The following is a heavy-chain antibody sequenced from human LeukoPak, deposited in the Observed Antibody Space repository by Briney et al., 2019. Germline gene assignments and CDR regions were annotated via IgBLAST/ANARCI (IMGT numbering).Heavy chain of an antibody. CDR3: ARELAVAGTVTHRFDP. CDR2: IYHSGST. J-gene: IGHJ5*02. Sequence: SETLSLTCTVSDYSISSGYYWGWIRQPPGKGLEWIGSIYHSGSTYYNPSLKSRVTISVDTSKNQFSLKLSSVTAADTAVYYCARELAVAGTVTHRFDPWGQGTLVTVSS. V-gene: IGHV4-38-2*02. D-gene: IGHD6-19*01. CDR1: DYSISSGYY.